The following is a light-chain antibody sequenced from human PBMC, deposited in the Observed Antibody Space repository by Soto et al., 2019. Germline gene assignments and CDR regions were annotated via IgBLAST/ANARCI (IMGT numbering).Light chain of an antibody. Sequence: EIVMTQSPATLSVSPGERATLSCRASQSISVNLAWYQQKPGQAPRLLIYGASTRATGIPARFSGSGSGTEFTLTISSLQSEHFAVYYCQHYHNWPPWTFGQGTKVEIK. J-gene: IGKJ1*01. CDR1: QSISVN. V-gene: IGKV3-15*01. CDR3: QHYHNWPPWT. CDR2: GAS.